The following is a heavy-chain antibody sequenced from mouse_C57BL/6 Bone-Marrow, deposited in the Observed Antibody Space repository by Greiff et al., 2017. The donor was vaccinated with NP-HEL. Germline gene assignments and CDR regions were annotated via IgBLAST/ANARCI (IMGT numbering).Heavy chain of an antibody. D-gene: IGHD3-1*01. CDR1: GYTFTNYW. Sequence: QVQLQQSGAELVRPGTSVKMSCKASGYTFTNYWIGWAKQRPGHGLEWIGDIYPGGGYTNYNEKLKGKATLTADKSSSTAYMQFSSLTSEDSAIYYCARSGYLYYLDYWGQGTTLTVSS. V-gene: IGHV1-63*01. CDR3: ARSGYLYYLDY. J-gene: IGHJ2*01. CDR2: IYPGGGYT.